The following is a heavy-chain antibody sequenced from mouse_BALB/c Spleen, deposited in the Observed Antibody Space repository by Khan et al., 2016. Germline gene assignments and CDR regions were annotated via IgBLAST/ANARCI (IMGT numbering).Heavy chain of an antibody. Sequence: VQLQESGAELVRPGVSVKISCKGSGYTFTDYAMHWVKQSHAKSLEWIGVISTYYGDASYNQKFKGKATMTVDKSSSTAYMELARLTSEDSAIYYCARSGGNYARSFAYWGQGTLVTVSA. CDR3: ARSGGNYARSFAY. V-gene: IGHV1S137*01. J-gene: IGHJ3*01. D-gene: IGHD2-1*01. CDR2: ISTYYGDA. CDR1: GYTFTDYA.